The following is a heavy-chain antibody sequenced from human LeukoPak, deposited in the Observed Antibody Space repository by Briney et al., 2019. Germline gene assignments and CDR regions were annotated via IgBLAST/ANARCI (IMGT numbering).Heavy chain of an antibody. J-gene: IGHJ4*02. Sequence: KPSETLSLTCAVYGGSFSGYYWSWIRQPPGKGLEWIGEINHSGSTNYNPSLKSRVTISVDTSKNQFSLKLSSVTAADTAVYYCAGIPLGATRGRHFDYWGQGTLVTVSS. CDR1: GGSFSGYY. V-gene: IGHV4-34*01. CDR3: AGIPLGATRGRHFDY. D-gene: IGHD1-26*01. CDR2: INHSGST.